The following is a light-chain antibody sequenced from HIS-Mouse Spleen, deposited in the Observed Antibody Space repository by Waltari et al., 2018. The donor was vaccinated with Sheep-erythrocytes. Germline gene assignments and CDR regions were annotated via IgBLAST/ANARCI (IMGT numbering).Light chain of an antibody. J-gene: IGKJ4*01. Sequence: EIVMTRSPATLSVSPGERATLSCRASQSVSSNLAWYQQKPGQAPRLLIYGASTRATGIPARFSCSGSGTEFTLTISSMQSEDFAVYYCQQYNNWPLTFGGGTKVEIK. V-gene: IGKV3-15*01. CDR3: QQYNNWPLT. CDR2: GAS. CDR1: QSVSSN.